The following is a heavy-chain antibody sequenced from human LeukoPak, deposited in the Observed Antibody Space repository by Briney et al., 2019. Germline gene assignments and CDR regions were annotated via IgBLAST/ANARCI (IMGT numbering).Heavy chain of an antibody. Sequence: GGSLRLSCLASGFSFSNYGTHWVRQAPGKGLEWVTFMQYDGSDKFYADSVKGRFTISRDNAKNSLYLQMNSLRAEDTAVYYCARISNYDIGGYSYYYYGMDVWGLGTTVTVSS. D-gene: IGHD3-22*01. CDR3: ARISNYDIGGYSYYYYGMDV. J-gene: IGHJ6*02. CDR1: GFSFSNYG. CDR2: MQYDGSDK. V-gene: IGHV3-30*02.